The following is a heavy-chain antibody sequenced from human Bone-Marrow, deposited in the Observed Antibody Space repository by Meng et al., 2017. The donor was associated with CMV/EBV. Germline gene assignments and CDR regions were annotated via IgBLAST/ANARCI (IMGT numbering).Heavy chain of an antibody. CDR1: GGSLSSGDYY. V-gene: IGHV4-30-4*08. J-gene: IGHJ2*01. CDR3: ARVYDYDYVWGSYRQDWYFDL. D-gene: IGHD3-16*02. CDR2: IYYSGST. Sequence: VQLEESGPGLVKPSQTLFLTCTVSGGSLSSGDYYWSWIRQPPGKGLEWIGYIYYSGSTYYNPSLKSRVTISVDTSKNQFSLKLSSVTAADTAVYYCARVYDYDYVWGSYRQDWYFDLWGRGTLVTVSS.